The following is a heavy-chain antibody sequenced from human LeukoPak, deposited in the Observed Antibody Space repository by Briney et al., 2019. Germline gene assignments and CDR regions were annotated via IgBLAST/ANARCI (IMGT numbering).Heavy chain of an antibody. CDR1: GGTFSSYA. J-gene: IGHJ3*02. Sequence: SVKVSCKASGGTFSSYAISWVRQAPGQGLEWMGRIIPILGIANYAQKFQGRVTITADKSTSTAYMELSSLRSEDTAVYYCARERYYDSSGYYGRNAFDIWGQGTMVTVPS. CDR3: ARERYYDSSGYYGRNAFDI. CDR2: IIPILGIA. D-gene: IGHD3-22*01. V-gene: IGHV1-69*04.